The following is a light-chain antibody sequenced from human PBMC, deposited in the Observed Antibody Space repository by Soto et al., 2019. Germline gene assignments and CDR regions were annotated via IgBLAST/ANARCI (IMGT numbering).Light chain of an antibody. J-gene: IGLJ3*02. CDR1: SSDVGGYNY. Sequence: QSALTQPRSVSGSPGQSVTISCTGTSSDVGGYNYVSWYQQYPGKVPKLMTYDISKRPSGIPDRFSGSKSGNTASLTISGLQAEDEADYYCCSYAGSYTWVFGGGTKLTVL. CDR3: CSYAGSYTWV. V-gene: IGLV2-11*01. CDR2: DIS.